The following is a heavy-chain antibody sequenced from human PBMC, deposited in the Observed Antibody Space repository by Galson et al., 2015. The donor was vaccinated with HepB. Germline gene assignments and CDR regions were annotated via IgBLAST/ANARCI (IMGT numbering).Heavy chain of an antibody. D-gene: IGHD4-17*01. J-gene: IGHJ2*01. CDR3: ARDWAPEDGDYYWYFDL. Sequence: SETLSLTCTVSGGSVSSGSYYWSWIRQPPGTGLEWIGDIYYSGGTKYNPSLKSRVTITVETSKNQFSLKVSSVTAADTAVYFCARDWAPEDGDYYWYFDLWGRGTLVSVSS. CDR2: IYYSGGT. V-gene: IGHV4-61*01. CDR1: GGSVSSGSYY.